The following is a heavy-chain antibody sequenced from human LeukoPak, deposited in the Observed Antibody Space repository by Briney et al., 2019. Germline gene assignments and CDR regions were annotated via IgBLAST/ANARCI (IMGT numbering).Heavy chain of an antibody. V-gene: IGHV1-2*02. J-gene: IGHJ3*02. CDR1: GYTFTSYD. Sequence: ASVKVSCKASGYTFTSYDINWVRQAPGQGLEWMGWINPNSGGTNYAQKFQGRVTMTRDTSISTAYMELSRLRSDDTAVYYCATLQQLVLAFDIWGQGTMVTVSS. CDR3: ATLQQLVLAFDI. CDR2: INPNSGGT. D-gene: IGHD6-13*01.